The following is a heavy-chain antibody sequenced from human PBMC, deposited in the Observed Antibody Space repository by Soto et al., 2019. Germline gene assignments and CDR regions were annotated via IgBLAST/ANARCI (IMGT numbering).Heavy chain of an antibody. D-gene: IGHD1-26*01. V-gene: IGHV1-18*01. CDR1: GYTCTSYG. Sequence: PVKLSRKASGYTCTSYGISCLRQAPGQGLEWMGWISAYNGNTNYAQKLQGRVTMTTDTSTSTAYMELRSLRSDDTAVYYCARERSGSSDYWGQGTLVTVSS. J-gene: IGHJ4*02. CDR2: ISAYNGNT. CDR3: ARERSGSSDY.